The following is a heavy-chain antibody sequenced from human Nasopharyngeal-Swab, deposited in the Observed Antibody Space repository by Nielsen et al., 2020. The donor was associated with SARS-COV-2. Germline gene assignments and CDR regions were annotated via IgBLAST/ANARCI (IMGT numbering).Heavy chain of an antibody. D-gene: IGHD3-22*01. J-gene: IGHJ4*02. V-gene: IGHV4-34*01. Sequence: GSLRLSCAVYGGSFSGYYWSWIRQPPGKGLEWIGEINHSGSTNYNPSLKSRVTISVDTSKNQFSLKLSSVTAADTAVYYCARGAAGYYDSSGYPYFDYWGQGTLVTVSS. CDR2: INHSGST. CDR3: ARGAAGYYDSSGYPYFDY. CDR1: GGSFSGYY.